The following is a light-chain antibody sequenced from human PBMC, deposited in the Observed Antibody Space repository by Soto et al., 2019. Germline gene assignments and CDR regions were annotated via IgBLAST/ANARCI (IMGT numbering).Light chain of an antibody. Sequence: IVMTQSPATLSVSPGERATLSCRASQSVSSNLAWYQHKPGQAPRLLIYGASSRATGIPARFSGSGSGTEFTLTISSLQSEDFAVYYCQQYDNWPRTFGQGTKVDNK. CDR1: QSVSSN. V-gene: IGKV3-15*01. CDR3: QQYDNWPRT. CDR2: GAS. J-gene: IGKJ1*01.